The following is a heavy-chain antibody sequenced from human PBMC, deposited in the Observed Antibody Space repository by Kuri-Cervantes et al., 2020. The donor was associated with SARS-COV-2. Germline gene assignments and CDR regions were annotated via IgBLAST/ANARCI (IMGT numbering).Heavy chain of an antibody. CDR1: GFTFDDYA. CDR2: ISWNSGSI. J-gene: IGHJ4*02. D-gene: IGHD3-10*01. Sequence: GGSLRLSCAASGFTFDDYAMHWVRQAPGKGLEWVSGISWNSGSIGYADSVKGRFTISRDNAKNSLYLQMNSLRAEDMALYYCARGSSPLGVTYDYWGQGTLVTVSS. CDR3: ARGSSPLGVTYDY. V-gene: IGHV3-9*03.